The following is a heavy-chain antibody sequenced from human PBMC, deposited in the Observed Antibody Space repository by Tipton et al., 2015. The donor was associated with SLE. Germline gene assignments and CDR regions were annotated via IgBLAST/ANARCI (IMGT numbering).Heavy chain of an antibody. J-gene: IGHJ4*02. CDR1: GGSISSGSYY. CDR3: ARDRGSSSTLGFDY. Sequence: TLSLTCTVSGGSISSGSYYWSWIRQPAGKGLEWIGRIYTSGSTNYNPSLKSRVTISVDTPKNQFSLKLSSVTAADTAVYYCARDRGSSSTLGFDYWGQGTLVTVSS. V-gene: IGHV4-61*02. D-gene: IGHD6-6*01. CDR2: IYTSGST.